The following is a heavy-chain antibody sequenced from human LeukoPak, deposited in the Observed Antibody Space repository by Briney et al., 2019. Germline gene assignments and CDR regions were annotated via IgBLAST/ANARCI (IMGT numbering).Heavy chain of an antibody. V-gene: IGHV4-61*02. J-gene: IGHJ6*03. CDR3: ARDPREDYYYYYMDV. CDR2: IYTSGYT. Sequence: PSETLSLTCTVSGGSISSGSYYWSWIRQPAGKGLEWIGRIYTSGYTNYNPSLKSRVTISVDTSKNQFSLKLSSVTAADTAVYYCARDPREDYYYYYMDVWGKGTTVTVSS. CDR1: GGSISSGSYY.